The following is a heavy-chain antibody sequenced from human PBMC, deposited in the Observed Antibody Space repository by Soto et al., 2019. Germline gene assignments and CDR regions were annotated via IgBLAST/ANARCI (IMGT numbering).Heavy chain of an antibody. D-gene: IGHD3-16*01. CDR3: ARQIYPGGREAGYYFAY. CDR1: GGSISGSNYY. CDR2: IYYSGTT. V-gene: IGHV4-39*01. Sequence: QLQLQESGPGLVQPSETLSLTCTVSGGSISGSNYYWGWIRQPPGKGLEWIANIYYSGTTYYNPSLKSRVSISVDTSKTQFSLNLSSVTAADTAVYYCARQIYPGGREAGYYFAYWGQGTLVTVSS. J-gene: IGHJ4*02.